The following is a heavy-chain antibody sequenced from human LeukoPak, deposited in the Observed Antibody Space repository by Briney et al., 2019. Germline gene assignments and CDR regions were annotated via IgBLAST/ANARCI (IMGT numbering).Heavy chain of an antibody. J-gene: IGHJ6*02. CDR1: GYTFTGYY. CDR2: INPNSGGT. V-gene: IGHV1-2*02. D-gene: IGHD6-19*01. Sequence: ASVKVSCKASGYTFTGYYMHWVRPAPGQGLAWMGWINPNSGGTNYAQKFQGRVTMTRDTSISTAYMELSRLRSDDTAVYYCATGYSSGWYAPDYYGMDVWGQGTTVTVSS. CDR3: ATGYSSGWYAPDYYGMDV.